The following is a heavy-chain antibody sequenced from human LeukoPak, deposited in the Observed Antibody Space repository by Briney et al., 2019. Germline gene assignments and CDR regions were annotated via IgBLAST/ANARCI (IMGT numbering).Heavy chain of an antibody. CDR3: ARAGSSSWYPPYYYYMDV. CDR1: GFTFSSDE. D-gene: IGHD6-13*01. Sequence: GGSLRLSCAASGFTFSSDEMNCVRQAPGNGLGWVSYISSSGSTIYYADSVKGRFTISRDNAKNSLYLQMNSLRAEDTAVYYCARAGSSSWYPPYYYYMDVWGKGTTVTISS. V-gene: IGHV3-48*03. J-gene: IGHJ6*03. CDR2: ISSSGSTI.